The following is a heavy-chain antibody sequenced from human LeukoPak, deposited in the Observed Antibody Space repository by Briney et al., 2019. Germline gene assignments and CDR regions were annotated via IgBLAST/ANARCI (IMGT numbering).Heavy chain of an antibody. Sequence: GASLKVSCKASGYTFTSYDINWVRQATGQGLEWMGWMNPNSGNTGYAQKFQGRVTMTRNTSISTAYMELSSPRSEDTAVYYCATDSGSYDDRVEWDAFDIWGQGTMDTVSS. CDR1: GYTFTSYD. CDR3: ATDSGSYDDRVEWDAFDI. CDR2: MNPNSGNT. J-gene: IGHJ3*02. D-gene: IGHD1-26*01. V-gene: IGHV1-8*01.